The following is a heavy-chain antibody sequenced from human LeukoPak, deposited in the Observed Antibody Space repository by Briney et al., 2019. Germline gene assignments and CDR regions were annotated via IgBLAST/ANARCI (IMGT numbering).Heavy chain of an antibody. CDR2: IIPILGIA. Sequence: SVKVSCKASGYTFTYRYLHWVRQAPGQGLEWMGRIIPILGIANYAQKFQGRATITADKSTSTAYMELSSLRSEDTAVYYCARVLVGATGYNWFDPWGQGTLVTVSS. J-gene: IGHJ5*02. CDR1: GYTFTYRY. CDR3: ARVLVGATGYNWFDP. D-gene: IGHD1-26*01. V-gene: IGHV1-69*02.